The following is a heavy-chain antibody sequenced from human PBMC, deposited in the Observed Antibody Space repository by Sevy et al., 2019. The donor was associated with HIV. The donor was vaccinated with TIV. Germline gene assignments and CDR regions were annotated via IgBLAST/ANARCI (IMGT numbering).Heavy chain of an antibody. CDR2: MSPGDPDP. CDR1: AYTFTTHW. Sequence: GESLKISCKGSAYTFTTHWIGWVRQMPGKGLEWKGIMSPGDPDPRYSPSFQGQVTMSVDKSVSTAYLQWHSLETSDTAIYYCARLDSYSIGWSPRYYFDYWGQGTLVTVSS. D-gene: IGHD6-19*01. CDR3: ARLDSYSIGWSPRYYFDY. V-gene: IGHV5-51*01. J-gene: IGHJ4*02.